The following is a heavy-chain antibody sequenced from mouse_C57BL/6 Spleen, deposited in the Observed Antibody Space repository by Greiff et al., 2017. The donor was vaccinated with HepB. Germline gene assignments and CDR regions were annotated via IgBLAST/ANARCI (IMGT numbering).Heavy chain of an antibody. J-gene: IGHJ4*01. CDR2: ISSGSSNN. Sequence: EVQGVESGGGLVKPGGSLKLSCAASGFTFSDYGMHWVRQAPGKGLEWVAYISSGSSNNYYADTVKGPFTFARDNAKTTLILQMTSLRSEYTAIYYCARGYHYAIDYWGQGTSLTVSS. D-gene: IGHD2-2*01. V-gene: IGHV5-17*01. CDR3: ARGYHYAIDY. CDR1: GFTFSDYG.